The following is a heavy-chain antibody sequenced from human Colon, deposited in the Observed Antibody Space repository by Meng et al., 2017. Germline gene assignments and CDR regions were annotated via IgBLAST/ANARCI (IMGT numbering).Heavy chain of an antibody. D-gene: IGHD3-16*02. CDR2: ISGRGDDP. CDR3: AKGGHFSFFDV. Sequence: EGQLGESGGGLVQPGGSLGLSCAASGLIFSSYAMTWVRQAPGKGLEWVSTISGRGDDPFYADSVKGQFTISRDNSKNTVYLQMNSLRADDTALYYCAKGGHFSFFDVWGRGTLVTVSS. CDR1: GLIFSSYA. J-gene: IGHJ2*01. V-gene: IGHV3-23*04.